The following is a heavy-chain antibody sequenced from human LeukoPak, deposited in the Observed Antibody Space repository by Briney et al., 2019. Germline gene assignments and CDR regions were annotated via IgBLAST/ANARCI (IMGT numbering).Heavy chain of an antibody. CDR2: VLTSGTT. CDR3: ARDGLYSHGYSYFDY. Sequence: PSETPSLTCTVSGVSISSYNWSWIRPPAGKGLEWVGRVLTSGTTNYNPPLQSRVTMPLDTSNNQLSLMRTSVTAADTAVYYFARDGLYSHGYSYFDYWGQGTLVTVSS. D-gene: IGHD5-18*01. V-gene: IGHV4-4*07. CDR1: GVSISSYN. J-gene: IGHJ4*02.